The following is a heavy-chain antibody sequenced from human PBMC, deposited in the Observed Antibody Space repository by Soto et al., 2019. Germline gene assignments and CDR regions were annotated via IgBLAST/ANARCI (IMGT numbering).Heavy chain of an antibody. CDR2: INHSGST. V-gene: IGHV4-34*01. D-gene: IGHD6-19*01. CDR3: ARTGYSSGWYKAAFDI. J-gene: IGHJ3*02. Sequence: PSETLSLTCAVYGGSFSGYYWSWIRQPPGKGLEWIGEINHSGSTNYNPSPKSRVTISVDTSRNQFSLKLSSVTAADTAVYFCARTGYSSGWYKAAFDIWGQGTMVTVSS. CDR1: GGSFSGYY.